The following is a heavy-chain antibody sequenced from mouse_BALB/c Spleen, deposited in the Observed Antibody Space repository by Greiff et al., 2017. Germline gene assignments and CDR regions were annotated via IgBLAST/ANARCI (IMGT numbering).Heavy chain of an antibody. Sequence: DVQLVESGGGLVKPGGSLKLSCAASGFTFSSYAMSWVRQTPEKRLEWVASISSGGSTYYPDSVKGRFTISRDNARNILYLQMSSLRSEDTAMYYCARGRGYYDAMDYWGQGTSVTVSS. CDR2: ISSGGST. CDR1: GFTFSSYA. J-gene: IGHJ4*01. D-gene: IGHD2-2*01. V-gene: IGHV5-6-5*01. CDR3: ARGRGYYDAMDY.